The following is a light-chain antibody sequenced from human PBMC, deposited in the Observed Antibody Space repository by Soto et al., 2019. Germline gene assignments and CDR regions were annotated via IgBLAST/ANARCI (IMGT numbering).Light chain of an antibody. Sequence: QSALTQPASVSGSPGQSITISCTGTSSDVGGYNYVSWYQQHPGEAPKLMIYEVTNRPSGVSNRFSGSKSGNTASLTISGLQAEDEADYYCSSYTSSSTWVFGGGTKLTVL. J-gene: IGLJ3*02. CDR2: EVT. V-gene: IGLV2-14*01. CDR3: SSYTSSSTWV. CDR1: SSDVGGYNY.